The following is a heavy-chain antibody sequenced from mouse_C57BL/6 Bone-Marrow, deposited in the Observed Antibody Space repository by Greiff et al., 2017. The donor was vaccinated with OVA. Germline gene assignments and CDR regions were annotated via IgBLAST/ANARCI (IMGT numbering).Heavy chain of an antibody. D-gene: IGHD1-1*01. CDR3: ARRPTPYYCARDY. J-gene: IGHJ4*01. Sequence: EVKVVESGGDLVKPGGSLKLSCAASGFTFSSYGMSWVRQTPDKRLEWVATISSGGSYTYYPDSVKGRFTISRANAKKPLYLQMSSLKSEDTAMYYCARRPTPYYCARDYWGRGPSHTVST. CDR1: GFTFSSYG. V-gene: IGHV5-6*02. CDR2: ISSGGSYT.